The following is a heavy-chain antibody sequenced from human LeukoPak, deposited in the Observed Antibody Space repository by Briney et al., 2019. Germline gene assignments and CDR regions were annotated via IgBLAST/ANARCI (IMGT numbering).Heavy chain of an antibody. J-gene: IGHJ4*01. V-gene: IGHV3-23*05. CDR1: GFTFSSYA. CDR3: ARQLGYCAAGTCYFDS. CDR2: LSSGRSP. Sequence: GGSLRLSCAASGFTFSSYAMSWVRQAPGKGLEWISSLSSGRSPSYSDSLEGRLTMSSDNARNTLYLQMDNLRGEDTAMYYCARQLGYCAAGTCYFDSWGHGTQVTVSS. D-gene: IGHD1-1*01.